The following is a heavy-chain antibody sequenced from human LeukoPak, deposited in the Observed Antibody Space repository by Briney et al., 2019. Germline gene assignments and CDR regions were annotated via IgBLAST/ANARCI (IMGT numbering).Heavy chain of an antibody. V-gene: IGHV3-53*01. Sequence: GGSLRLSCAASGFTVNNNYMNWVRQAPGKGLEWVSLIYSGDNTYYADSVKGRFIISRDNSKNTLYLQMNSLRAEDTAVYYCAREVATGFSCFDYWGQGTLVTVSS. CDR1: GFTVNNNY. CDR3: AREVATGFSCFDY. D-gene: IGHD2-21*02. CDR2: IYSGDNT. J-gene: IGHJ4*02.